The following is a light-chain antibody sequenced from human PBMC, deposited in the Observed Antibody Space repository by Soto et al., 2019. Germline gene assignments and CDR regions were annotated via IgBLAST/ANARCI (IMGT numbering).Light chain of an antibody. V-gene: IGKV3-20*01. CDR1: QSVSSSY. CDR3: QQYGSSSWT. J-gene: IGKJ1*01. CDR2: GAS. Sequence: ENVLNQSPGTVSLCPGERATLYCRASQSVSSSYLAWYQQKPGQAPRLLIYGASSRATGIPDRFSGSGSGTDFTLTISRLEPEDFAVYYCQQYGSSSWTFGQGTKVDI.